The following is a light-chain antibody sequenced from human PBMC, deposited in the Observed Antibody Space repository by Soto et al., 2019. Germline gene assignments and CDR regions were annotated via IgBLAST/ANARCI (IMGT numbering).Light chain of an antibody. CDR3: SSYTSASTLLYL. V-gene: IGLV2-14*01. CDR1: SSDVGGYNY. Sequence: QSVLTQPASVSGSPGQSITISCTGTSSDVGGYNYVSWYQQHPGMAPKLLIYGVTNRPSGVSTRFSGSKSGNTASLTISGRQAEDEADYHCSSYTSASTLLYLFGTGTKLTVL. J-gene: IGLJ1*01. CDR2: GVT.